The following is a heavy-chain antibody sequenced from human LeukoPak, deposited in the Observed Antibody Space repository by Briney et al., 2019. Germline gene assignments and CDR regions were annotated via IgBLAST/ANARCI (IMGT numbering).Heavy chain of an antibody. D-gene: IGHD6-13*01. J-gene: IGHJ3*02. CDR1: GYTFTGYY. CDR2: INTNTGNP. Sequence: GASVKVSCKASGYTFTGYYMHWVRQAPGQGLEWMGWINTNTGNPTYAQGFTGRFVFSLDTSVSTAYLQISSLKAEDTAVYYCASRIAAADPDAFDIWGQGTMVTVSS. V-gene: IGHV7-4-1*02. CDR3: ASRIAAADPDAFDI.